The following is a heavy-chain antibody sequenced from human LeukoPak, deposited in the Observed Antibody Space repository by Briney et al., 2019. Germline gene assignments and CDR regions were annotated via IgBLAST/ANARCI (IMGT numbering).Heavy chain of an antibody. D-gene: IGHD3-9*01. J-gene: IGHJ3*02. Sequence: TGGSLRLSCAASGFTFSSYGMHWVRQAPGKGLEWVAVISYDGSNKYYADSVKGRFTISRDNSKNTLYLQMNSLRAEDTAVYYCAKTETYYDILTGYYKGAFDIWGQGTMVTVSS. V-gene: IGHV3-30*18. CDR1: GFTFSSYG. CDR3: AKTETYYDILTGYYKGAFDI. CDR2: ISYDGSNK.